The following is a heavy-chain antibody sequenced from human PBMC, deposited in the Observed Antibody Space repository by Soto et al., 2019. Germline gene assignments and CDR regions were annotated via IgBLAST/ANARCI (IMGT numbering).Heavy chain of an antibody. D-gene: IGHD3-16*02. Sequence: PSETLSLTCAVYGGSFSGYYWSWIRQPPGKGLEWIGEINHSGSTNYNPSLKSRVTISVDTSKNQFSLKLSSVTAADTAVYYCARKGFDYVWGSYRYPRPFDYWGQGTLVTVSS. CDR1: GGSFSGYY. V-gene: IGHV4-34*01. CDR3: ARKGFDYVWGSYRYPRPFDY. CDR2: INHSGST. J-gene: IGHJ4*02.